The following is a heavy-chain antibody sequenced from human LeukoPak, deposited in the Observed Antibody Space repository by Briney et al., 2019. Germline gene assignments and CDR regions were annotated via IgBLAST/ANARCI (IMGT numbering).Heavy chain of an antibody. Sequence: SETLSLTCDVSGGSIDSTNWWNRVRQPPGKGLEWIGEIHHDGRINYNPSLKSRVTLSVDKSKNQFSLRLNSVTAADTAMYYCARSHDHLWGNYPDYWGQGTLVTVSS. J-gene: IGHJ4*02. CDR2: IHHDGRI. V-gene: IGHV4/OR15-8*01. CDR3: ARSHDHLWGNYPDY. CDR1: GGSIDSTNW. D-gene: IGHD3-16*02.